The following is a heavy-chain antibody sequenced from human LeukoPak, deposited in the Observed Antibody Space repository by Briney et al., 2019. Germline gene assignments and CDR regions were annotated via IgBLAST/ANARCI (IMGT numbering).Heavy chain of an antibody. CDR2: IWYDGSNK. J-gene: IGHJ3*02. CDR3: AKGGDDSGIYADAFDI. Sequence: PGGSLRLSCAASGFTFSSYGMHWVRQSPGKGLEYVAVIWYDGSNKYYADSVKGRFTISRDNSKNTLYLQMNSLRAEDTAVYYCAKGGDDSGIYADAFDIWGQGTMVTVSS. CDR1: GFTFSSYG. V-gene: IGHV3-33*06. D-gene: IGHD1-26*01.